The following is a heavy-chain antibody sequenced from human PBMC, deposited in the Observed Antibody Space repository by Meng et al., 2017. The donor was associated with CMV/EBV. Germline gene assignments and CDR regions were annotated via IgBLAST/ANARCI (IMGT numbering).Heavy chain of an antibody. CDR3: AKGTPDIVVVVAANGPFVY. J-gene: IGHJ4*02. Sequence: SSYAMSWVRQAPGKGLEWASAISGSGGSTYYADSVKGRFTISRDNSKNTLYLQMNSLRAEDTAVYYCAKGTPDIVVVVAANGPFVYWGQGTLVTVSS. CDR1: SSYA. D-gene: IGHD2-15*01. CDR2: ISGSGGST. V-gene: IGHV3-23*01.